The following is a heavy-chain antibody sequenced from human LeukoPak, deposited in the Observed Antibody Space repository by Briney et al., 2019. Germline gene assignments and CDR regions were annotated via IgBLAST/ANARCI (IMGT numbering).Heavy chain of an antibody. J-gene: IGHJ4*02. CDR1: GGSVSSGSYY. D-gene: IGHD3-22*01. CDR3: ARASTYYYDSSGYYRAYYFDY. V-gene: IGHV4-61*01. CDR2: IYYSGST. Sequence: SETLSLTCTVPGGSVSSGSYYWSWIRQPPGKGLEWIVYIYYSGSTHYNPSLKSRVTISVDTSKNQFSLKLSSVTAADTAVYYCARASTYYYDSSGYYRAYYFDYWGQGTLVTVSS.